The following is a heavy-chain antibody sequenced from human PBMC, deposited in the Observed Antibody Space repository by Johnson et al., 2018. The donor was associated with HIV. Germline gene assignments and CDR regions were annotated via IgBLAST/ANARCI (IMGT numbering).Heavy chain of an antibody. CDR2: IAADGSND. CDR3: ARDLWVTKDAFDI. CDR1: GFTFSSYG. J-gene: IGHJ3*02. V-gene: IGHV3-30*03. D-gene: IGHD4-17*01. Sequence: QVQLVESGGGVVQPGRSLRLSCAASGFTFSSYGMHWVRQAPGKGLEWVAVIAADGSNDFYADSVKGRFTISRDNSKNTLYLQMNSLRPEDTAVYFCARDLWVTKDAFDIWGQGTMVTVSS.